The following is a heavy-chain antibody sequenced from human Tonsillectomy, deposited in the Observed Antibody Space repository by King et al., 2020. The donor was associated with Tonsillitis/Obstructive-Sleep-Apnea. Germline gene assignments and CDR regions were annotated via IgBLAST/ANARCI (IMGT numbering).Heavy chain of an antibody. Sequence: VQLVESGGGLIQPGGSLRLSCAASGFTVSSNYMSWVRQAPGKGLEWVSVIYSGGSTYYADSVKGRFTISRDNSKNTLYLQMNDLRAEDTAVYYCATDYYDSRGYVPAFDIWGQGTMVTVSS. J-gene: IGHJ3*02. D-gene: IGHD3-22*01. CDR3: ATDYYDSRGYVPAFDI. CDR2: IYSGGST. V-gene: IGHV3-53*01. CDR1: GFTVSSNY.